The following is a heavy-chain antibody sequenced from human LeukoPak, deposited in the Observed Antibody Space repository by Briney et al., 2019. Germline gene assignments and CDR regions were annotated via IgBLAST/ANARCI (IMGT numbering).Heavy chain of an antibody. V-gene: IGHV3-9*01. CDR1: GFTFDDYA. J-gene: IGHJ4*02. D-gene: IGHD3-22*01. CDR2: ISWNSGSI. Sequence: GGSLRLSCAASGFTFDDYAMHWVRRAPGKGLEWVSGISWNSGSIGYADSVKGRFTISRDNAKNSLYLQMNSLRAEDTALYYCAKDIADNYYDSSGLDYWGQGTLVTVSS. CDR3: AKDIADNYYDSSGLDY.